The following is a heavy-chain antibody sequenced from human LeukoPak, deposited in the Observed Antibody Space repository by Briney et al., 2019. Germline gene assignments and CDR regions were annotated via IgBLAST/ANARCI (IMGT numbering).Heavy chain of an antibody. V-gene: IGHV1-69*05. CDR1: GGTFSGYA. J-gene: IGHJ4*02. CDR3: ARAPHNWNYKYYFDY. D-gene: IGHD1-7*01. Sequence: ASVKVSCKASGGTFSGYAISWVRQAPGQGLEWMGGIIPIFGTAHYAQKFQGRVTITTDESTSTAYMELSSLRSEDTAVYYCARAPHNWNYKYYFDYWGQGTLVTVSS. CDR2: IIPIFGTA.